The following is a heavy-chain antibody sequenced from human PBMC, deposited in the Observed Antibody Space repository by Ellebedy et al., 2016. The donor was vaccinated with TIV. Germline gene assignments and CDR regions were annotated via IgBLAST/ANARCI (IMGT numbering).Heavy chain of an antibody. Sequence: GGSLRLXXAASGFTFDDYAMHWVRQAPGKGLEWVSGISWNSGSIGYADSVKGRFTISRDNAKNSLYLQMNSLRAEDTALYYCAKGKVTTQTIDYWGQGTLVTVSS. J-gene: IGHJ4*02. CDR3: AKGKVTTQTIDY. CDR2: ISWNSGSI. V-gene: IGHV3-9*01. CDR1: GFTFDDYA. D-gene: IGHD4-17*01.